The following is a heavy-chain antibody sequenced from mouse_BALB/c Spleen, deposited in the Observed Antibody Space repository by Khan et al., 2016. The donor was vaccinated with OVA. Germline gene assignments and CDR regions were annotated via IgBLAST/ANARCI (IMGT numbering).Heavy chain of an antibody. CDR3: TRNGFGNYESWDY. V-gene: IGHV1-5*01. CDR1: GYTFTNYW. CDR2: IYPGNSDT. J-gene: IGHJ2*01. D-gene: IGHD2-1*01. Sequence: EVQLVESGTVLARPGVSVKMSCKGSGYTFTNYWMHWVKQRPGQGLEWIGVIYPGNSDTNYNQKFKGKAKLTAVTSTSTAYMELNSLTNEDSAVYYCTRNGFGNYESWDYWGQGTTLTVSS.